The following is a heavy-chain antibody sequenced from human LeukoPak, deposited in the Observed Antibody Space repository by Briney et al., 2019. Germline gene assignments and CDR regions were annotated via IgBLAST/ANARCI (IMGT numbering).Heavy chain of an antibody. J-gene: IGHJ4*02. V-gene: IGHV4-39*01. D-gene: IGHD6-13*01. Sequence: PSETLSLTCTVSGGSIRSSYYYWGWIRQPPGKGLEWIGSIYDSGSTYYNPSHKSRVTISVDTSKNQFSLKLSSVTAADTAVYYCARGAAAGPIGYWGQGTLVTVSS. CDR2: IYDSGST. CDR3: ARGAAAGPIGY. CDR1: GGSIRSSYYY.